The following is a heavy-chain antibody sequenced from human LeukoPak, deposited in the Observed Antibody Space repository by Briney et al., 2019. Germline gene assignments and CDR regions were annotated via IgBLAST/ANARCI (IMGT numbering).Heavy chain of an antibody. D-gene: IGHD6-19*01. Sequence: GGSLRLSCAASGFTFDDYAMHWVRQAPGKGLEWVSGISWNSGSIGYADSVKGRFTISRDNAKNSLYLQMNSLRAEDTAVYYCAKATRYSSGWYHYYYYGMDVWGQGTTVTVSS. V-gene: IGHV3-9*01. CDR2: ISWNSGSI. CDR3: AKATRYSSGWYHYYYYGMDV. CDR1: GFTFDDYA. J-gene: IGHJ6*02.